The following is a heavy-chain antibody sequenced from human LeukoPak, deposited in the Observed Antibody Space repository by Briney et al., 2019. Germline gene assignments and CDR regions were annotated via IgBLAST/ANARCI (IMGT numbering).Heavy chain of an antibody. D-gene: IGHD3-10*01. J-gene: IGHJ4*02. V-gene: IGHV3-33*01. CDR1: GFTFSSYG. Sequence: GRSLRLSCAASGFTFSSYGMHWVRQAPGKGLEWVAVIWYDGSNKYYADSVKGRFTISRDNSKNTPYLQMNSLRAEDTAVYYCARDAAFPQYYYGSGSYYPDYWGQGTLVTVSS. CDR3: ARDAAFPQYYYGSGSYYPDY. CDR2: IWYDGSNK.